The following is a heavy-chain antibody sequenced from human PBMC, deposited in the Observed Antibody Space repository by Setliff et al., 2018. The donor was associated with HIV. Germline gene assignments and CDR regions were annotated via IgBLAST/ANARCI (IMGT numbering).Heavy chain of an antibody. CDR2: INPNSGGT. J-gene: IGHJ3*02. Sequence: ASVKVSCKASGYTFTGNYIHWVRQAPGQGLEWMGWINPNSGGTNYEQKFQGRVTMTRDTSISTAYMELTSLRSDDTAVYFCAREPPEVTITTHKLDIWGQGTLVTVSS. V-gene: IGHV1-2*02. D-gene: IGHD1-1*01. CDR1: GYTFTGNY. CDR3: AREPPEVTITTHKLDI.